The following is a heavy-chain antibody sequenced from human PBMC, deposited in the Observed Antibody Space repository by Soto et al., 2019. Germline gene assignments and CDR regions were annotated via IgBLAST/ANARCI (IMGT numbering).Heavy chain of an antibody. J-gene: IGHJ6*02. CDR2: SIPIFGTA. CDR1: GGTFSSYA. CDR3: ARSSNPIYCSGGSCPEFRYYYYGMDV. D-gene: IGHD2-15*01. Sequence: ASVKVSCKASGGTFSSYAISWVRQAPGQGLEWMGGSIPIFGTANYAQKFQGRVTITADKSTSTAYMELSSLRSEDTAVYYCARSSNPIYCSGGSCPEFRYYYYGMDVWGQGTTVTVSS. V-gene: IGHV1-69*06.